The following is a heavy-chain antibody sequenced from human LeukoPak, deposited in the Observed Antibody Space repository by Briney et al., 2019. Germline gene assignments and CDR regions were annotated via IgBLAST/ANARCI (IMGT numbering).Heavy chain of an antibody. CDR2: IRSKAYGGTT. CDR1: GFTSGDYA. J-gene: IGHJ5*02. Sequence: PGRSLRLSCTASGFTSGDYAMSWVRQAPGKGREWVGFIRSKAYGGTTEYAASVKGRFTISRDDSKSIAYLQMNSLKTEDTAVYYCTRDLSAYCSSTSCYNWFDPWGQGTLVTVSS. CDR3: TRDLSAYCSSTSCYNWFDP. D-gene: IGHD2-2*01. V-gene: IGHV3-49*04.